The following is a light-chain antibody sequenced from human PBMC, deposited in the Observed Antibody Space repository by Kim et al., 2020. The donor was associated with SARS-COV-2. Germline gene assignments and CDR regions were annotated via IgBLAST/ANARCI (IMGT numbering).Light chain of an antibody. CDR2: GAS. CDR3: QQYGSSPLT. CDR1: QSVTSSL. Sequence: PGERATLSCRASQSVTSSLLAWYQRTPGQAPRLLIFGASNRATGIPDRFSGSGSGRDFTLTISRLEPEDFAVYFCQQYGSSPLTFGRGTKVDIK. V-gene: IGKV3-20*01. J-gene: IGKJ1*01.